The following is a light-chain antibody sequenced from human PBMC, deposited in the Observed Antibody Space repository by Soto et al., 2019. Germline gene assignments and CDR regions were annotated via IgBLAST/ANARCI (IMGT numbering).Light chain of an antibody. J-gene: IGKJ1*01. CDR3: QQYDTSQRT. V-gene: IGKV3-20*01. Sequence: EVLLTQSPGTLSLSPGERATLSCRASQSVSSNYLAWYQQKSGQAPRLLIYGASNRATGIPDRFSGSGSGTDFTLTIRRLEPEDFAVYYCQQYDTSQRTFGQVTKVEFK. CDR1: QSVSSNY. CDR2: GAS.